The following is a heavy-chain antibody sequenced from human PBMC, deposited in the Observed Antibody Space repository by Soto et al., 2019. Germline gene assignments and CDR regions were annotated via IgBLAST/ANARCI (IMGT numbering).Heavy chain of an antibody. V-gene: IGHV4-34*01. CDR1: GGSFSGYY. Sequence: QVQLQQWGAVLLKPSETLSLTCAVYGGSFSGYYWTWIRQPPGTGLEWIGEINHSGSTNYNPSLTRPVTISVDTSKIQSSLNLTSVTAADTAVYYCARDKIPGLVDYWGQGYLVTVSS. CDR2: INHSGST. CDR3: ARDKIPGLVDY. D-gene: IGHD2-21*01. J-gene: IGHJ4*02.